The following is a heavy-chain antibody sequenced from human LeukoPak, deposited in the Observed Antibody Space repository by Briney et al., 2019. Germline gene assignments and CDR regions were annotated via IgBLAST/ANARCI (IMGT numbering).Heavy chain of an antibody. J-gene: IGHJ4*02. Sequence: KPSETLSLTCTVSGDPISSHYWSWIRQPPGKGLEWIGYIYYTGSTYYNPSLNSRVTISLDTSKSQFSLKLGSVTAADTAVYYCARRIAVAGIFDYWGQGILVTVSS. V-gene: IGHV4-59*08. CDR3: ARRIAVAGIFDY. D-gene: IGHD6-19*01. CDR2: IYYTGST. CDR1: GDPISSHY.